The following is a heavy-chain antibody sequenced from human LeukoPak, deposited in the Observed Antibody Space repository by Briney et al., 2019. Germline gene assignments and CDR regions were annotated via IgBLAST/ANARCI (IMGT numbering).Heavy chain of an antibody. CDR1: GYTFTSYG. V-gene: IGHV1-18*01. D-gene: IGHD6-13*01. CDR3: ARARLDRIAAAGTCFDY. CDR2: ISAYNGNT. Sequence: ASVKVSCKASGYTFTSYGISWVRQAPGQGLEWMGWISAYNGNTNYAQKLQGRVTMTRDTSISTAYMELSRLRSDDTAVYYCARARLDRIAAAGTCFDYWGQGTLVTVSS. J-gene: IGHJ4*02.